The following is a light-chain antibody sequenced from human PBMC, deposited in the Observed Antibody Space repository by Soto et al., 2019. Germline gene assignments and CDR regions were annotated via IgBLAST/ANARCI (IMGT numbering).Light chain of an antibody. J-gene: IGKJ2*01. CDR1: QSISAKH. Sequence: EIVLTQSPGLLSSSQGETAVLSCRASQSISAKHLAWYQLRPGQSPRLLIYGASGRATGVPGRFSGSGSGTEFTLTISRLEPEDFVVYCCQHFGTSPPYTFGQGTKVEI. CDR2: GAS. V-gene: IGKV3-20*01. CDR3: QHFGTSPPYT.